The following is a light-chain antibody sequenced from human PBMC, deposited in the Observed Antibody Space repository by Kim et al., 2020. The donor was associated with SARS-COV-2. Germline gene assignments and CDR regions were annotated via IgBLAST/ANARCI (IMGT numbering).Light chain of an antibody. CDR3: QQYSSSPLT. CDR1: QSVSSSY. CDR2: GAS. Sequence: EIVLTQSPGTLSLSPGERATLSCRASQSVSSSYLAWYQQKPGHAPRLLIYGASSRATGIPDRFSGSGSGTDFTLTISRLEPEDFAVYYCQQYSSSPLTFGGGTKVDIK. J-gene: IGKJ4*01. V-gene: IGKV3-20*01.